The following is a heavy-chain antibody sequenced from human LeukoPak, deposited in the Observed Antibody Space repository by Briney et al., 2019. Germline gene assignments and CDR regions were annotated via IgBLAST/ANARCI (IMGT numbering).Heavy chain of an antibody. J-gene: IGHJ4*02. Sequence: GGSLRLSCAASGFTFDDYGMSWVRQAPGKGLEWVSGINWNGGSTGYADSVKGRFTISRDNAKNSLYLQMNSLRAEDTALYYCASTIDGDYGGANDYWGQGTLVTVSS. D-gene: IGHD4-23*01. V-gene: IGHV3-20*04. CDR2: INWNGGST. CDR3: ASTIDGDYGGANDY. CDR1: GFTFDDYG.